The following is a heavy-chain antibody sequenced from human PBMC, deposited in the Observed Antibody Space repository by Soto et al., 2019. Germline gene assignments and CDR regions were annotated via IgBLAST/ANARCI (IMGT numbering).Heavy chain of an antibody. V-gene: IGHV1-46*01. CDR1: GYTFTNNY. J-gene: IGHJ4*02. CDR2: INPSGGST. CDR3: ARKDVASQTSGY. D-gene: IGHD5-12*01. Sequence: ASVKVSCKASGYTFTNNYIRWLRQAPGQGPEWMGIINPSGGSTTYAQRFQDRVIITRDTSTSTVYMELSSLRSEDTAVYYCARKDVASQTSGYWGQGTLVTVSS.